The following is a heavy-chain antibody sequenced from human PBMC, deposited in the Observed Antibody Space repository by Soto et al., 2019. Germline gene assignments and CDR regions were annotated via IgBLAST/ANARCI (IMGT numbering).Heavy chain of an antibody. V-gene: IGHV4-61*01. J-gene: IGHJ4*02. CDR2: IHYSGST. Sequence: SETLSLTCTFSGGSVSSTSYYWTWIRQPPGKGLEWIGYIHYSGSTNYNPSLQSRATISVDLSKNQFSLRLSSVTTADTALYYCARTTAVPNTLRSRYFFDYWGQGTLVTVSS. D-gene: IGHD4-17*01. CDR1: GGSVSSTSYY. CDR3: ARTTAVPNTLRSRYFFDY.